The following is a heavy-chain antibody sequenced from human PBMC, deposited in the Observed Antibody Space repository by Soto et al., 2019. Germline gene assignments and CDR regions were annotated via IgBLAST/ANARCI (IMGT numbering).Heavy chain of an antibody. Sequence: ASVKVSCKASGYTFTGYYMHWVRQAPGQGLEWMGWINPNSGGTNYAQKFQGRVTMTRDTSISTAYMELSRLRSDDTAAYYCAREGDYVWGSYRYYFDYWGQGTLVTVSS. CDR1: GYTFTGYY. J-gene: IGHJ4*02. V-gene: IGHV1-2*02. CDR2: INPNSGGT. D-gene: IGHD3-16*02. CDR3: AREGDYVWGSYRYYFDY.